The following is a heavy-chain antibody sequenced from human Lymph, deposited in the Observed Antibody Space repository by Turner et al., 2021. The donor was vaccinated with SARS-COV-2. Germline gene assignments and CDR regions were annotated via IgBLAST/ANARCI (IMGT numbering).Heavy chain of an antibody. J-gene: IGHJ6*02. CDR1: GFTLSSYS. D-gene: IGHD3-3*01. Sequence: EVQLVESGGGLVKPGGSLRLSCAASGFTLSSYSMNWVRQAPGKGLEWVSSISSSASYIYYADSVKGRFTISRDNAKNSLYLQMNSLRAEDTAVYYCARDTDGVIIGYHYGMDVWGQGTTVTVSS. CDR3: ARDTDGVIIGYHYGMDV. V-gene: IGHV3-21*01. CDR2: ISSSASYI.